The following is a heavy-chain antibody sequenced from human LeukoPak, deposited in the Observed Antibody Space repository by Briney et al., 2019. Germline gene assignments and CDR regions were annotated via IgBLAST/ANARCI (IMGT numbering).Heavy chain of an antibody. J-gene: IGHJ4*02. D-gene: IGHD5-24*01. V-gene: IGHV4-39*01. CDR1: GFTFSNSW. CDR3: ARHRSKWLQSSFDY. CDR2: IYYSGST. Sequence: GSLRLSCAASGFTFSNSWMSWVRQAPGKGLEWIGSIYYSGSTYYNPYLKSRVTISVVTSKNQFSLKLNSETAADTAVYYCARHRSKWLQSSFDYWGQGTLVTVSS.